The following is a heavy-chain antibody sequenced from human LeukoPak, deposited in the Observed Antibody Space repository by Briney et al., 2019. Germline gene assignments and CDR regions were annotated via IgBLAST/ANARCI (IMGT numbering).Heavy chain of an antibody. D-gene: IGHD3-22*01. CDR3: ARASHGNYDSSGYRSPADY. Sequence: ASVKVSCKASGGTFSSYAISWVRQAPGQGLEWMGRIIPILGIANYAQKFQGRVTITADKSTSTAYMELSSLRSEDTAVYYCARASHGNYDSSGYRSPADYWGQGTLVTVSS. J-gene: IGHJ4*02. CDR2: IIPILGIA. CDR1: GGTFSSYA. V-gene: IGHV1-69*04.